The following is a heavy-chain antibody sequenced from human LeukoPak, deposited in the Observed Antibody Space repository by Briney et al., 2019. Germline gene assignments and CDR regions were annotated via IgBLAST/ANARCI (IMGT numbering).Heavy chain of an antibody. D-gene: IGHD4-17*01. CDR3: ARVRRSDFDY. Sequence: ASVKVSCKTSGYTFTGSYIHWLRQAPGQGLEWMGRIDPNSGGTDYAHKFQGRVTMTRDTSISTAYMELSRLRSDDTAVYYCARVRRSDFDYWGQGTLVTVSS. CDR2: IDPNSGGT. V-gene: IGHV1-2*06. CDR1: GYTFTGSY. J-gene: IGHJ4*02.